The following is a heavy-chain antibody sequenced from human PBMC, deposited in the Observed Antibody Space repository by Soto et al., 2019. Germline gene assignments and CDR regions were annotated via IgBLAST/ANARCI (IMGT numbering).Heavy chain of an antibody. CDR2: IRSKAYGGTT. V-gene: IGHV3-49*03. J-gene: IGHJ4*02. CDR3: TRDQIMITFGGVIVEAPVPFDY. D-gene: IGHD3-16*02. Sequence: GGSLRLSCTASGFTFGDYAMSWFRQAPGKGLEWVGFIRSKAYGGTTEYAASVKGRFTISRDDSKSIAYLQMNSLKTEDTAVYYCTRDQIMITFGGVIVEAPVPFDYWGQGTLVTVSS. CDR1: GFTFGDYA.